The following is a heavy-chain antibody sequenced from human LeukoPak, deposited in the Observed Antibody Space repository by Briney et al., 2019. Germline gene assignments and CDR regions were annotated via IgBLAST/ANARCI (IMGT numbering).Heavy chain of an antibody. Sequence: GGSLRLSCAASGFTFSSYWMSRVRQAPGKGLEWVANIKQDGSEKYYVDSVKGRFTISRDNAKNSLYLQMNSLRAEDTAVYYCATMKVPAALDYWGQGTLVTVSS. V-gene: IGHV3-7*01. D-gene: IGHD2-2*01. CDR1: GFTFSSYW. J-gene: IGHJ4*02. CDR2: IKQDGSEK. CDR3: ATMKVPAALDY.